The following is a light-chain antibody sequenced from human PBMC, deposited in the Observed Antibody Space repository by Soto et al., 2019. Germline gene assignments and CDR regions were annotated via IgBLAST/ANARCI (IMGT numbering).Light chain of an antibody. CDR1: SSDIGGHDD. Sequence: QSALTQPASVSGSPGQSITIPCTGTSSDIGGHDDVSWYQQHPGKVPKLLIYGVTDRPSGVSNRFSGSKSGNVASLTISGLQAEDEADYYCCSYTSDLTPYVFGTGTKVTVL. V-gene: IGLV2-14*03. J-gene: IGLJ1*01. CDR3: CSYTSDLTPYV. CDR2: GVT.